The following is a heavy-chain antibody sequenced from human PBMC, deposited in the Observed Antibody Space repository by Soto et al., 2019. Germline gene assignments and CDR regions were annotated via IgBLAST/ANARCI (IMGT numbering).Heavy chain of an antibody. J-gene: IGHJ6*02. Sequence: QVQLVQSGAEVQKPWSSVKVSCKASGGTFSSHAISWVRQAPGQGLEWMGGIIPMFGTANYAQKFQGRVTTTADKSTNTVYMELNSLTSEDTAVYYCARGDDFDYYYGLDVWGQGTTVTVSS. CDR2: IIPMFGTA. CDR3: ARGDDFDYYYGLDV. D-gene: IGHD3-16*01. V-gene: IGHV1-69*06. CDR1: GGTFSSHA.